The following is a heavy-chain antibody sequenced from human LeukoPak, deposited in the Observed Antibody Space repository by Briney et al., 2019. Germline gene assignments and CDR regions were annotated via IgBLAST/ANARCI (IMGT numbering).Heavy chain of an antibody. CDR1: GFTFRSYE. V-gene: IGHV3-48*03. Sequence: GGSLRLSCAASGFTFRSYEMTWVRQAPGKGLEWVSYISSSGSPIYYADSVMGRFTISRDNAKNSLYLQMNSLRAEDTAVYYCARDGTTVTTNYYYAMDVWGQGTTVTVSS. CDR3: ARDGTTVTTNYYYAMDV. J-gene: IGHJ6*02. D-gene: IGHD4-17*01. CDR2: ISSSGSPI.